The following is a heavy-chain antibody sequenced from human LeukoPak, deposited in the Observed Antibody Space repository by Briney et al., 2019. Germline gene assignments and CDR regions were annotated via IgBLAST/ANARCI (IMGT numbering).Heavy chain of an antibody. V-gene: IGHV4-34*01. CDR2: INHSGST. CDR3: ARVGQLSFRRSRGGFDP. D-gene: IGHD3-16*01. Sequence: PSETLSLTCAVYGGSFSGYYWSWIRQPPGKGLEWIGEINHSGSTNYNPSLKSRVTISVDTSKNQFSLKLSSVTAADTAVYYCARVGQLSFRRSRGGFDPWGQGTLVTVSS. J-gene: IGHJ5*02. CDR1: GGSFSGYY.